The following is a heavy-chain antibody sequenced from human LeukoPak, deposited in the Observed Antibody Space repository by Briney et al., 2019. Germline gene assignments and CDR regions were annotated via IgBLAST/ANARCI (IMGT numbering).Heavy chain of an antibody. D-gene: IGHD3-9*01. CDR2: ISSSSSDI. J-gene: IGHJ4*02. Sequence: GGSLRLSCAASGFTFSSYSMNWVRQAPGKGLEWVSSISSSSSDIYYADSVRGRFTISRDNAKNSLFLQMNSLRAEDTAVYYCARVLLGNYDILTGPFDYWGQGTLVTVSS. V-gene: IGHV3-21*01. CDR3: ARVLLGNYDILTGPFDY. CDR1: GFTFSSYS.